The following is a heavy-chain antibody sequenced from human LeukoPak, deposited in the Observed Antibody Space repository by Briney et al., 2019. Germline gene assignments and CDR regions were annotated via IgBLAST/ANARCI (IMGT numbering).Heavy chain of an antibody. CDR2: IYYSGST. J-gene: IGHJ5*02. V-gene: IGHV4-59*01. D-gene: IGHD3-10*01. CDR1: GGSISSYY. CDR3: ARVTLWFGELSTDGWFDP. Sequence: SETLSLTCTVSGGSISSYYWSWIRQPPGKGLEWIGYIYYSGSTNYNPSLKNRVTISVDTSKNQFSLKLSSVTAADTAVYYCARVTLWFGELSTDGWFDPWGQGTLVTVSS.